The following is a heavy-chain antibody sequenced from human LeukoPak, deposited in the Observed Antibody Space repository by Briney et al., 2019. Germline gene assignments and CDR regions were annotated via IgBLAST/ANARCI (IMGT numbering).Heavy chain of an antibody. CDR2: ISPKSGGT. V-gene: IGHV1-2*02. CDR3: ARGRVRCSGGNCYSYAFDI. CDR1: GYTFIDFY. J-gene: IGHJ3*02. Sequence: ASVKVPCKASGYTFIDFYMHWVRQAPGQGLEWMGWISPKSGGTNYAQKFKGRLTVTRDTSISTAYMELSWLTSDDTALYYCARGRVRCSGGNCYSYAFDIWGQGTMVTVSS. D-gene: IGHD2-15*01.